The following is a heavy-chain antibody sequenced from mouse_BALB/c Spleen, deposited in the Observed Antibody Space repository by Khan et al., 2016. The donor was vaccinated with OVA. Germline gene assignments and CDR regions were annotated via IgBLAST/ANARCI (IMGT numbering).Heavy chain of an antibody. D-gene: IGHD1-1*01. CDR3: ARFYYSGSGFSY. V-gene: IGHV3-1*02. CDR1: GYSITSGYS. J-gene: IGHJ3*01. Sequence: VQLKESGPDLVKPSQSLSLTCTVTGYSITSGYSWHWIRQFPGNRLEWMAYIHYSGSTNYNPSLKSRISITRDTSKNQFFLQLNSVTPEDTATYYWARFYYSGSGFSYWGQGTLVTVSA. CDR2: IHYSGST.